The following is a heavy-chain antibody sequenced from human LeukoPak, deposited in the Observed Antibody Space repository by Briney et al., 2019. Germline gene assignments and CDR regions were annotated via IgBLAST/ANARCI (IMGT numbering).Heavy chain of an antibody. Sequence: GGSLRLSCVASGFTFSSYSMTWVRQAPGKGLEWVSSISSSSNYIYYADSVKGRFTISRDNAKNSLYLQMNSLRAEDTAVYYCARVGGFGYCTSTSCPPEYWGQGTLVTVSS. CDR3: ARVGGFGYCTSTSCPPEY. CDR2: ISSSSNYI. CDR1: GFTFSSYS. V-gene: IGHV3-21*01. J-gene: IGHJ4*02. D-gene: IGHD2-2*01.